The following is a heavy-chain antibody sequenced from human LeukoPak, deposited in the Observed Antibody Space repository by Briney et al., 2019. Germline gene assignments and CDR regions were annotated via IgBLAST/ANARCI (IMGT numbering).Heavy chain of an antibody. D-gene: IGHD3-16*01. Sequence: PGGSLRLSCAASEFTFNSYNMNWVRQAPGKGLEWVSSISSSSNYIYYADSVKGRFTISRDNAKNSLYLQMNSLRAEDTAVYYCARIYRYDGQDYWGQGTLVTVSS. CDR3: ARIYRYDGQDY. CDR1: EFTFNSYN. V-gene: IGHV3-21*01. J-gene: IGHJ4*02. CDR2: ISSSSNYI.